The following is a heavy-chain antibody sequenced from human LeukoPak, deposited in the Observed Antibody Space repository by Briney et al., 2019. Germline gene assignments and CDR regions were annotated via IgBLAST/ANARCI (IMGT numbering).Heavy chain of an antibody. J-gene: IGHJ6*02. CDR2: ISYDASNK. V-gene: IGHV3-30*18. Sequence: GGSLRLSCAASGFTFSSYGMHWVRQAPGKGLEWVAVISYDASNKYYADSVKGRFTISRDNPKNTLYLQMNSLRAEDTAVYYCAKDRRYCTDSNCHEGYYYYYGVDVWGQGTTVTVSS. D-gene: IGHD2-8*02. CDR1: GFTFSSYG. CDR3: AKDRRYCTDSNCHEGYYYYYGVDV.